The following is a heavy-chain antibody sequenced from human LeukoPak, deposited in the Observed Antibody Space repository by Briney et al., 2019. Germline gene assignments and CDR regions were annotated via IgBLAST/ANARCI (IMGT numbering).Heavy chain of an antibody. CDR2: IWNDVSNK. CDR1: GFTFGDYA. J-gene: IGHJ5*02. Sequence: GGSLRLSCTASGFTFGDYAMSWVRQAPGKGLEWVAVIWNDVSNKYYADSVKGRFTISRDNSKNTLYLQMNSLRAEDTAVYYCTGVTTVASWGQGTLVAVSS. D-gene: IGHD4-23*01. CDR3: TGVTTVAS. V-gene: IGHV3-33*01.